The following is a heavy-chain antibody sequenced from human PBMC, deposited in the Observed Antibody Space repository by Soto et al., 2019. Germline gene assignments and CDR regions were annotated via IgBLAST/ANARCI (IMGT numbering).Heavy chain of an antibody. Sequence: VASVKVSCKASGYTFTGYYMHWVRQAPGQGLEWMGWINPNSGGTNYAQKFQGRVTMTRDTSISTAYMELSRLRSDDTAVYYCARVRKWSSRPIDYWGQGTQVTVSS. CDR3: ARVRKWSSRPIDY. D-gene: IGHD2-2*01. CDR1: GYTFTGYY. CDR2: INPNSGGT. V-gene: IGHV1-2*02. J-gene: IGHJ4*02.